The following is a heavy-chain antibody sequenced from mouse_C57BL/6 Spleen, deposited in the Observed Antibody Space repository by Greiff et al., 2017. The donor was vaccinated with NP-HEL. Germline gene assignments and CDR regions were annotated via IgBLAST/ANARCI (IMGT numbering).Heavy chain of an antibody. V-gene: IGHV1-75*01. Sequence: QVHVKQSGPELVKPGASVKISCKASGYTFTDYYINWVKQRPGQGLEWIGWIFPGSGSTYYNEKFKGKATLTVDKSSSTAYMLLSSLTSEDSAVYFCAPYDYDGDYFDYWGQGTTLTVSS. CDR1: GYTFTDYY. CDR2: IFPGSGST. J-gene: IGHJ2*01. CDR3: APYDYDGDYFDY. D-gene: IGHD2-4*01.